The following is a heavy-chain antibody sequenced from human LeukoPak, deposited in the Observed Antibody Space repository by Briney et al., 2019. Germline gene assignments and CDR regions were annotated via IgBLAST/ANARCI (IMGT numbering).Heavy chain of an antibody. V-gene: IGHV3-30*03. D-gene: IGHD2-15*01. CDR1: GFTFSSYG. Sequence: QSGGSLRLSCAASGFTFSSYGMHWVRQAPGKGLEWVAVISYDGSNKYYADSVKGRFTISRDNSKNTLYLQMNSLRAEDTAVYYCAGPIVVVVAATGARLDLWGRGTLVTVSS. J-gene: IGHJ2*01. CDR2: ISYDGSNK. CDR3: AGPIVVVVAATGARLDL.